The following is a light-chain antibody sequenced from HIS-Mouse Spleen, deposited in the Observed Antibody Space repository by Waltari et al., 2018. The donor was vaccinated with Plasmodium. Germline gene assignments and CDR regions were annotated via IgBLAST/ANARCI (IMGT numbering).Light chain of an antibody. CDR3: QQYYSTPYT. CDR1: QSVLYSSNNKNY. CDR2: WAS. J-gene: IGKJ2*01. V-gene: IGKV4-1*01. Sequence: DIVMTQSPDSLAVSLGERATINCKSSQSVLYSSNNKNYVAWYQQQPGQPPKLLIYWASTRESGVPDRFSGSGSGTDFTLTISSLQAEDVAVYYCQQYYSTPYTFGQGTKLEIK.